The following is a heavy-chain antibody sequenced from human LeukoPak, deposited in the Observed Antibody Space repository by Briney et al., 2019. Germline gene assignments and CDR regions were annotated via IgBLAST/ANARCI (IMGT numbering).Heavy chain of an antibody. CDR3: ARGRTSYYYGSGSQPPPDY. J-gene: IGHJ4*02. CDR2: INPNSGGT. D-gene: IGHD3-10*01. Sequence: GASVKVSCKASGYTFTGYYMHWVRQAPGQGLEWMGWINPNSGGTNYAQKFQGRVTMTRDTSISTAYMELSRLRSDDTAVYYCARGRTSYYYGSGSQPPPDYWGQGTLVTVSS. CDR1: GYTFTGYY. V-gene: IGHV1-2*02.